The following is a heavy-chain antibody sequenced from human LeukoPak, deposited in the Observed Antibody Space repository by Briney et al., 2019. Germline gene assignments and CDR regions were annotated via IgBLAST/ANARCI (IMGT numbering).Heavy chain of an antibody. J-gene: IGHJ6*03. CDR1: GFNFNSYE. V-gene: IGHV3-48*03. Sequence: HSGGSLRFSCAASGFNFNSYEMNWVRQAPGKGLEWVSYISSSGSTIYYADSVKGRFTISRDNAKNSLYLQMNSLRAEDTAVYYCAREYSSSLYYYYYMDVWGKGTTVTISS. CDR3: AREYSSSLYYYYYMDV. CDR2: ISSSGSTI. D-gene: IGHD6-13*01.